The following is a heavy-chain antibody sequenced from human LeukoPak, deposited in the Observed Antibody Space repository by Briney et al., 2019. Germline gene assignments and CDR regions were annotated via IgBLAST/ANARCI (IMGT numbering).Heavy chain of an antibody. CDR1: GFTFSSYA. V-gene: IGHV3-23*01. D-gene: IGHD3-10*01. Sequence: GGSLRLSCAASGFTFSSYAMSWVRQAPGKGLEWVSAISGSGGSTYYAGSVKGRFTISRDNSKNTLYLQMNSLRAEDTAVYYCAKLSITMVRGVPTPFDYWGQGTLVTVSS. J-gene: IGHJ4*02. CDR2: ISGSGGST. CDR3: AKLSITMVRGVPTPFDY.